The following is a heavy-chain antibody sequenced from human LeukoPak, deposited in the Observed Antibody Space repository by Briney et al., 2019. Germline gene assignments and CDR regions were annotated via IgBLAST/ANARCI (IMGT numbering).Heavy chain of an antibody. V-gene: IGHV3-30*18. CDR3: AKEDYYDSSGLPYFDY. D-gene: IGHD3-22*01. CDR2: ISYDGSNK. J-gene: IGHJ4*02. CDR1: GFTFSSYG. Sequence: GRSLRLSCAASGFTFSSYGMHWVRQAPGKGLEWVAVISYDGSNKYYADSVKGRFTISRDNSKNTLYLQMNSLRAEDTAVYYCAKEDYYDSSGLPYFDYWGQGTLVTVSS.